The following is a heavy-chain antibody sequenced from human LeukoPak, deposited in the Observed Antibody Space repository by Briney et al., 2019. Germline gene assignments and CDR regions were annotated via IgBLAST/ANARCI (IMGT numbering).Heavy chain of an antibody. CDR2: IYYTGVT. CDR1: SGSMSSYY. V-gene: IGHV4-59*01. J-gene: IGHJ4*02. Sequence: PSETLSLTCAVSSGSMSSYYWSWIRQPPGKGLEWIGYIYYTGVTNYSPSLKRRLTISLDTAMKQFSLNLRSVTDADTAMYYCARGGSGYPLDYWGQGTLVTVSS. D-gene: IGHD3-22*01. CDR3: ARGGSGYPLDY.